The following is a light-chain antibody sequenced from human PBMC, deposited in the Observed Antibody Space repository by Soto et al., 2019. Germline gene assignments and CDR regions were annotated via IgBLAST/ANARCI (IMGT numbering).Light chain of an antibody. Sequence: DIQMTQSPSSLSASVGDRVTITCQASQDISNYLNWYQQKPGKAPKLLIYDASNLETGVPSSFSGSGSGTDFTCTISSLQPEDIATYYCQQYDNHPPLTFGGGTKVEIK. V-gene: IGKV1-33*01. CDR3: QQYDNHPPLT. CDR1: QDISNY. CDR2: DAS. J-gene: IGKJ4*01.